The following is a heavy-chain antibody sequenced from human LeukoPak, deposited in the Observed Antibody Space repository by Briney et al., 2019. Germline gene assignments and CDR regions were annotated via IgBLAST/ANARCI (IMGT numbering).Heavy chain of an antibody. D-gene: IGHD3-16*02. CDR2: IYSGGST. Sequence: GGSLRLSCAASGFTVSSNYMSWVRQAPGKGLEWVSVIYSGGSTYYADSVKGRFTISRDNSKNTLYLQMNSLRAEDTAVYYCARDLGYYDYVWGSYRPLDYWGQGTLVTVSS. CDR3: ARDLGYYDYVWGSYRPLDY. V-gene: IGHV3-66*01. J-gene: IGHJ4*02. CDR1: GFTVSSNY.